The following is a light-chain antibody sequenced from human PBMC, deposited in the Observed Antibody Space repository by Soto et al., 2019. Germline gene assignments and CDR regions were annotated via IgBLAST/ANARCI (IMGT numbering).Light chain of an antibody. CDR1: DNDIGGYNY. Sequence: QSVLTQPASVSGSPGQSITISCSGSDNDIGGYNYVSWYQHHPGKAPKLIIHEVTNRPSGGSTRFSGSESGNTASLTISGLRAEDEADYYCSSYTSRSTWLFGGGTKVTVL. CDR3: SSYTSRSTWL. J-gene: IGLJ3*02. CDR2: EVT. V-gene: IGLV2-14*01.